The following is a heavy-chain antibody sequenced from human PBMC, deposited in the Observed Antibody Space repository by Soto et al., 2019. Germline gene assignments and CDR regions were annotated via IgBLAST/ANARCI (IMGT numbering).Heavy chain of an antibody. CDR2: IIPIFGTA. CDR3: ARGLGQAAAGPIGFQH. D-gene: IGHD6-13*01. V-gene: IGHV1-69*13. J-gene: IGHJ1*01. Sequence: SVKVSCKASGGTFSSYAISWVRQAPGQGLEWMGGIIPIFGTANYAQKFQGRVTITADESTSTAYMELSSLRSEDTAVYYCARGLGQAAAGPIGFQHWGQGTLVTVSS. CDR1: GGTFSSYA.